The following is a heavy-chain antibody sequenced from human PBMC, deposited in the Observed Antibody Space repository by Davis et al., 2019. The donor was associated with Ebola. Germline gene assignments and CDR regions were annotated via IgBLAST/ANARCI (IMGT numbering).Heavy chain of an antibody. J-gene: IGHJ6*04. CDR1: GFTFGSYA. CDR2: ISDSGDST. CDR3: AKLGEGDYRPYGHYGMDV. D-gene: IGHD4-17*01. V-gene: IGHV3-23*01. Sequence: GGSLRLSCAASGFTFGSYAMSWVRQAPGKGLEWVSAISDSGDSTYYADSVKGRFTISRDNSKNTLYLQMNSLRAEDTAVYYCAKLGEGDYRPYGHYGMDVWGKGTTVTVSS.